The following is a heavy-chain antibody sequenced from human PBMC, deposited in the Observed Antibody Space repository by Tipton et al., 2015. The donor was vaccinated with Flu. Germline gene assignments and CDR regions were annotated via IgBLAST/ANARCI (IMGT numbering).Heavy chain of an antibody. J-gene: IGHJ4*02. CDR3: ARVFAGHFGEGYFFDY. Sequence: TLSLTCSVSGGSITNYYWSWIRQPPGKGLEWIGYIYSSGSTTYNPSLKSRVSMSADTSMNQFSLRLNSMTAADTAIYYCARVFAGHFGEGYFFDYWGQGALVTVSS. CDR1: GGSITNYY. V-gene: IGHV4-59*01. D-gene: IGHD3-10*01. CDR2: IYSSGST.